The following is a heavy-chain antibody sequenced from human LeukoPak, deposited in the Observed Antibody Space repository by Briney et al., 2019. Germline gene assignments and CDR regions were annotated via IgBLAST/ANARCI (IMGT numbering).Heavy chain of an antibody. J-gene: IGHJ4*02. Sequence: PGGSLRLSCAASGFTFNNFWMHWVRQAPGEGLVWLSRLNNEGTDIVYADSVEGRFTSSRDNAKNTLYLQMNSLGAEDTAMYYCARGFKGPDYWGQGTLVTVSS. CDR2: LNNEGTDI. V-gene: IGHV3-74*01. CDR3: ARGFKGPDY. CDR1: GFTFNNFW.